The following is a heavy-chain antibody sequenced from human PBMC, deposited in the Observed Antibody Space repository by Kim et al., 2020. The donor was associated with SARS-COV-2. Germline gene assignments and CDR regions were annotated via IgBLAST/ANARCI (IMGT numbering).Heavy chain of an antibody. CDR1: GYTFTGYY. V-gene: IGHV1-2*02. J-gene: IGHJ3*02. CDR3: ARPSGGGGYYPLTRVEAFDI. D-gene: IGHD3-22*01. CDR2: INPNSGGT. Sequence: ASVKVSCKASGYTFTGYYMHWVRQAPGQGLEWMGWINPNSGGTNYAQKFQGRVTMTRDTSISTAYMELSRLRSDDTAVYYCARPSGGGGYYPLTRVEAFDIWGQGTMVTVSS.